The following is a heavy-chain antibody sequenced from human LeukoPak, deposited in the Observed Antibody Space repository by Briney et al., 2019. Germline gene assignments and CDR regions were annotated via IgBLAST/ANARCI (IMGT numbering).Heavy chain of an antibody. CDR3: AKASYDILTGSYDY. D-gene: IGHD3-9*01. V-gene: IGHV3-9*01. J-gene: IGHJ4*02. CDR1: GFTFDDYA. Sequence: SGGSLRLSCAASGFTFDDYAMHWVRQAPGKGLEWVSGISWNSGSIGYVDSVKGRFTISRDNAKNSLYLQMNSLRAEDTALYHCAKASYDILTGSYDYWGQGTLVTVSS. CDR2: ISWNSGSI.